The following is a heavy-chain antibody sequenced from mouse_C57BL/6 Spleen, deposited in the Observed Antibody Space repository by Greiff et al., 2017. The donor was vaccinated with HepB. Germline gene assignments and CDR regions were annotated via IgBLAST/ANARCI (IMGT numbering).Heavy chain of an antibody. CDR1: GYTFTDYN. CDR2: INPNNGGT. Sequence: VQLQQSGPELVKPGASVKMSCKASGYTFTDYNMHWVKQSHGKSLEWIGYINPNNGGTSYNQKFKGKATLTVNKSSSTAYMELRSLTSEDSAVYYCARDTTVVGYWYFDVWGTGTTVTVSS. J-gene: IGHJ1*03. V-gene: IGHV1-22*01. CDR3: ARDTTVVGYWYFDV. D-gene: IGHD1-1*01.